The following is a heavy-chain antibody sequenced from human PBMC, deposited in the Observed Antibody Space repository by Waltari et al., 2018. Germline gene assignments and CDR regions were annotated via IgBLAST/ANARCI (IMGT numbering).Heavy chain of an antibody. Sequence: EVQLLESGGGLVQPGGSLRLSCAASGFTFSSYAMSWVRRAPGKGLEWVSAISGSGGSTYYADSVKGRFTISRDNSKNTLYLQMNSLRAEDTAVYYCAKDRDFYRTAFDYWGQGTLVTVSS. CDR2: ISGSGGST. D-gene: IGHD4-4*01. CDR1: GFTFSSYA. V-gene: IGHV3-23*01. J-gene: IGHJ4*02. CDR3: AKDRDFYRTAFDY.